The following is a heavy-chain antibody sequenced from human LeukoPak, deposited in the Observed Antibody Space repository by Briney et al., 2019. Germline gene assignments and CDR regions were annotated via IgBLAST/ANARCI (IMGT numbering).Heavy chain of an antibody. CDR2: MNPNSGNT. V-gene: IGHV1-8*01. J-gene: IGHJ6*03. CDR1: GYTFTSYD. D-gene: IGHD2-2*01. Sequence: ASVKVSCKASGYTFTSYDIYWVRQATGQGLEWIGWMNPNSGNTGYAQKFQGRVTMTRNTSISTAYMELSSLRSEDTAVYYCAREIGCSSTSCYGGYYYYMDVWGKGTTVTVSS. CDR3: AREIGCSSTSCYGGYYYYMDV.